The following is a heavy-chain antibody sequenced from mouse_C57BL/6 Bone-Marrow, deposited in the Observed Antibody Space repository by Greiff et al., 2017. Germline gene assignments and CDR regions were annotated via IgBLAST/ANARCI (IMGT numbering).Heavy chain of an antibody. Sequence: QVQLQQSGAELARPGASVKLSCKASGYTFTSYGISWVKQRTGQGLEWIGEIYPRSGNTYYNEKFKGKATLTADNSSSTAYMELRSLTSEDSAVYFGAIGEVYDGRWYFDVWCTGTTVTVSS. CDR2: IYPRSGNT. J-gene: IGHJ1*03. D-gene: IGHD2-12*01. CDR3: AIGEVYDGRWYFDV. CDR1: GYTFTSYG. V-gene: IGHV1-81*01.